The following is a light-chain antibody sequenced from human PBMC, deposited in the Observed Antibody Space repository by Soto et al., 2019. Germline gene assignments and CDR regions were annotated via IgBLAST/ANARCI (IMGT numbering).Light chain of an antibody. CDR1: QSVSDN. V-gene: IGKV3-15*01. Sequence: EVVMTQSPATLSVSPGERATLSCRASQSVSDNLAWYQQKPGQAPRLLIYDASSRATGIPARFSGSGSGTDFTLTIASPQSEDFAVYYCQQYNSRWTFGQGTKVDIK. CDR3: QQYNSRWT. CDR2: DAS. J-gene: IGKJ1*01.